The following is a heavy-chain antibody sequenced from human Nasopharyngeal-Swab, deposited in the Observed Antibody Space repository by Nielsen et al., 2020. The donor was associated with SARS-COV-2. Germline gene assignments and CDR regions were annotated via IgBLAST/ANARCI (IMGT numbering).Heavy chain of an antibody. J-gene: IGHJ6*03. V-gene: IGHV4-34*01. D-gene: IGHD6-13*01. CDR3: ARGDSSSWYPNKGYYMDV. Sequence: SQTLSLTCAVYGGSFSGYYWSWIRQPPGKGLEWIGEFNHSGSTNYNPSLKSRVTISVDTSKNQFSLKLSSVTAADTAVYYCARGDSSSWYPNKGYYMDVWGKGTTVTVSS. CDR1: GGSFSGYY. CDR2: FNHSGST.